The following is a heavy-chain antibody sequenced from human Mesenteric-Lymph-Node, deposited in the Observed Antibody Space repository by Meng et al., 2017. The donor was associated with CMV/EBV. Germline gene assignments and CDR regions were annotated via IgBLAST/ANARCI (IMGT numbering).Heavy chain of an antibody. J-gene: IGHJ6*02. Sequence: GESLKISCAASGFTFTTYEMMWVRQAPGKGLEWVSYINSRGGSTRYYADSVRGRFTISRDNAKNSLFLQMNSLRAEDTAVYYCARDRSACEGYNSDCYYYYYGMDVWGQGTTVTVSS. CDR1: GFTFTTYE. CDR3: ARDRSACEGYNSDCYYYYYGMDV. CDR2: INSRGGSTR. V-gene: IGHV3-48*03. D-gene: IGHD5-24*01.